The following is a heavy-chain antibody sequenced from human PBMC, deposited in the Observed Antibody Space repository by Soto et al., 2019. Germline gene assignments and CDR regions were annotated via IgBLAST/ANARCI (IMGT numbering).Heavy chain of an antibody. J-gene: IGHJ4*02. V-gene: IGHV3-23*01. CDR2: ISGSGGSA. CDR3: AKEGSSSWYFFDY. CDR1: GFTFSSYA. D-gene: IGHD6-13*01. Sequence: EVQLLDSGGGLVQPGGSLRLSCAASGFTFSSYAMSWVRQSPGKGLEWVSTISGSGGSAYYADSMKGRLTISRDNSKNTVYLQMNSLRAEDTAVRYCAKEGSSSWYFFDYWGQGTLVTVSS.